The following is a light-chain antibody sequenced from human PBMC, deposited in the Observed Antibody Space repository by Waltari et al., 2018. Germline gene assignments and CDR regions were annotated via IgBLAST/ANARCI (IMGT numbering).Light chain of an antibody. J-gene: IGLJ2*01. CDR3: SSYAGNSTYV. CDR2: EVS. V-gene: IGLV2-8*01. Sequence: QSALTQPPSASGFPGQSVTISCTGTSSDVGIYDYVSWYQQHPGNAPKLMIYEVSNRPSGVSNRFSASKSGNTASLTVSGLQAEDEADYYCSSYAGNSTYVFGAGTTVTVL. CDR1: SSDVGIYDY.